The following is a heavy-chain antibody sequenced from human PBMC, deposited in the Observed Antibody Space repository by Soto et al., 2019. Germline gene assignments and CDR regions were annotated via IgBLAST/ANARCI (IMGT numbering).Heavy chain of an antibody. CDR3: ARGYYSGSNPSSFDY. D-gene: IGHD1-26*01. CDR1: GGTFSSYT. J-gene: IGHJ4*02. CDR2: ITPTLNIA. Sequence: QLQLVQSGAEVREPGSSVKVSCKASGGTFSSYTVIWVRQAPGQGLEWMGGITPTLNIAKYAEKFQGRVTITADESTSTVNMHLSSLRSEDTGVYFCARGYYSGSNPSSFDYWGQGTLVAVSS. V-gene: IGHV1-69*01.